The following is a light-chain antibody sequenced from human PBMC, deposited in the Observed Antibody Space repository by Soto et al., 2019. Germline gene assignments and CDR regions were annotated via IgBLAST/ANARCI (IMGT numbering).Light chain of an antibody. CDR2: GAS. Sequence: IQLTQSPSSLSASVGDRVTVTCRASQNINIYLNWYQQKPGKAPTLLIYGASSLQSGVPSRFSGGGSRTDFTLTISSLQAEDFATYYCQQSYRSPYTFGQVTMLEI. J-gene: IGKJ2*01. CDR3: QQSYRSPYT. CDR1: QNINIY. V-gene: IGKV1-39*01.